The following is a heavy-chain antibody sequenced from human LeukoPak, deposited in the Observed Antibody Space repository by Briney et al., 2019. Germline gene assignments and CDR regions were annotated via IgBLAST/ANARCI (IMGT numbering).Heavy chain of an antibody. CDR3: ARVSGQFYFYYYMDV. CDR1: GGSIRSSSYY. Sequence: SETLSLTCTVSGGSIRSSSYYWGWIRQPPGKGLEWIGSIYYSGSTYYNPSLKSRVTISVDTSKNQFSLRLSSVTTADTAVYYCARVSGQFYFYYYMDVWGKGTTVTISS. V-gene: IGHV4-39*01. CDR2: IYYSGST. D-gene: IGHD6-19*01. J-gene: IGHJ6*03.